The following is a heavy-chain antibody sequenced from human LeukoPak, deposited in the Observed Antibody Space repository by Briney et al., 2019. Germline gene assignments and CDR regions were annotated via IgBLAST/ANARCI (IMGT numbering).Heavy chain of an antibody. Sequence: GGSLRLSCAASGFTFSNYAMHWVRQAPGKGLEWVAVISYDGSDKYYADSVKGRFTISRDSSKNTLYLQMNSLRAEDTAVYYCARDIGYYGSGENDAFDIWGQGTMVTASS. CDR2: ISYDGSDK. J-gene: IGHJ3*02. CDR1: GFTFSNYA. D-gene: IGHD3-10*01. CDR3: ARDIGYYGSGENDAFDI. V-gene: IGHV3-30*04.